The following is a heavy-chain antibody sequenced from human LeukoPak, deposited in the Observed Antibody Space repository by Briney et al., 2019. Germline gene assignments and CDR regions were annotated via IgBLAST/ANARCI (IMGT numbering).Heavy chain of an antibody. CDR2: IYYSGST. CDR1: GGSISSSSYY. D-gene: IGHD6-13*01. J-gene: IGHJ6*03. V-gene: IGHV4-39*07. CDR3: ARVVSSWYSVYYYYMDV. Sequence: SETLSLTCTVSGGSISSSSYYWGWIRQPPGKGLEWIGSIYYSGSTYYNPSLKSRVTISVDTSKNQFSLKLSSVTAADTAVYYCARVVSSWYSVYYYYMDVWGKGTTVTVS.